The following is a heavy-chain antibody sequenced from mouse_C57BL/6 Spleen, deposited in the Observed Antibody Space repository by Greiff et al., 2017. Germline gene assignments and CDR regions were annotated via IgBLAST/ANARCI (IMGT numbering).Heavy chain of an antibody. CDR1: GFNIKDDY. Sequence: EVQLQQSGAELVRPGASVKLSCTASGFNIKDDYMPWVKQRPEQGLAWIGWIDPENGDTEYASKFQGQATITADTSSNTAYLQLSSLTSEDTAVYYCTTGGLRSDYWGQGTLVTVSA. J-gene: IGHJ3*01. CDR2: IDPENGDT. D-gene: IGHD1-1*01. V-gene: IGHV14-4*01. CDR3: TTGGLRSDY.